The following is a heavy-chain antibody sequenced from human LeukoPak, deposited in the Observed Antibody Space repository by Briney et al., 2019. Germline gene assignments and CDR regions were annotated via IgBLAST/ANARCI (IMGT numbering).Heavy chain of an antibody. CDR2: IYYSGST. V-gene: IGHV4-39*01. CDR1: GGSISSSSYS. D-gene: IGHD3-22*01. J-gene: IGHJ4*02. Sequence: SETLSLTCTVSGGSISSSSYSWGWIRQPPGKGLEWIGSIYYSGSTYYNPSLKSRVTISVDTSKNQFSLKLSSVTAADTAVYYCARLHSSGYYPYYFDYWGQGTPVTVSS. CDR3: ARLHSSGYYPYYFDY.